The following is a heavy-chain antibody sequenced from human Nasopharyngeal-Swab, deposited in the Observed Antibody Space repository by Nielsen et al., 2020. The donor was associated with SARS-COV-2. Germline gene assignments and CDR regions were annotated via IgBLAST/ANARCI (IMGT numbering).Heavy chain of an antibody. Sequence: RQAPGKGLEWIGYIYYSGSTNYNLSLKSRVTISVDTSKNQFSLKLSSVTAADTAVYYCARGGFSGSYSPYYYYGMDVWGQGTTVTVSS. CDR3: ARGGFSGSYSPYYYYGMDV. D-gene: IGHD3-10*01. V-gene: IGHV4-59*01. J-gene: IGHJ6*02. CDR2: IYYSGST.